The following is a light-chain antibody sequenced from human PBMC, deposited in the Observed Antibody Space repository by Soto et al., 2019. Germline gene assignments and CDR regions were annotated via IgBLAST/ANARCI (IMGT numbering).Light chain of an antibody. CDR3: ASYTSTAAPSV. CDR1: CSDIGKFID. Sequence: QSVLTQPASVSGSPGQSITISCTGNCSDIGKFIDVAWYQQRADKPAKLMIFGVASRPSWISNRLSGSRSGSTASLTVSGLQAECEADYYGASYTSTAAPSVFGSGTKVTVL. J-gene: IGLJ1*01. V-gene: IGLV2-14*01. CDR2: GVA.